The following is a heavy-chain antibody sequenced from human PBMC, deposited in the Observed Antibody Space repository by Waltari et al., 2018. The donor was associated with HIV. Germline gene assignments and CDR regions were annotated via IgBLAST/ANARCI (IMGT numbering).Heavy chain of an antibody. V-gene: IGHV3-74*01. CDR3: ARRVIYCSSTSCSYFDY. Sequence: EVQLVESGGGLVQPGGSLRLSCAASGFTFSSYWMHWVRQAPGKGLVWVSRINSDGRSTSYADSVKGRFTISRDNAKNTLDLQMNSLRAEDTAVYYCARRVIYCSSTSCSYFDYWGQGTLVTVSS. J-gene: IGHJ4*02. D-gene: IGHD2-2*01. CDR2: INSDGRST. CDR1: GFTFSSYW.